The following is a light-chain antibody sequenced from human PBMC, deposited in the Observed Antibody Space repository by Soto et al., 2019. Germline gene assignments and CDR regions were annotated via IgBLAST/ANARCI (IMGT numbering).Light chain of an antibody. V-gene: IGLV2-14*01. Sequence: QSVLTQPASVSGSPGQSITISCTGTSSDVGGYNFVSWYQQHPGRAPKLRIYEVSRRPSGVSNRFSGSKSDDTASLTIPGLQAEDEADYYCYSYRGYYTRVFGTGTKVTVL. CDR3: YSYRGYYTRV. J-gene: IGLJ1*01. CDR1: SSDVGGYNF. CDR2: EVS.